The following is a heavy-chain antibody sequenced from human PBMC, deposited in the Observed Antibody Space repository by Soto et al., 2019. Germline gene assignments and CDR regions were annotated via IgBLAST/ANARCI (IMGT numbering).Heavy chain of an antibody. CDR1: GGSISSDGYY. V-gene: IGHV4-30-4*08. J-gene: IGHJ5*02. CDR2: IYYSGST. CDR3: ARGYGSGSYWVFWFEP. D-gene: IGHD3-10*01. Sequence: SETLSLTCTVSGGSISSDGYYWSWIRQHPGKGLEWIGYIYYSGSTYYNPSLKSRVTISVDTSKNQFSLKLSSVTAADTAVYYCARGYGSGSYWVFWFEPWGQGTLVTVS.